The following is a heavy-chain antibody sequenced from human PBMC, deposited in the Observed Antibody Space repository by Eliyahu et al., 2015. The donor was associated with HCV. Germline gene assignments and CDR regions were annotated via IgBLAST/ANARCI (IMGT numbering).Heavy chain of an antibody. D-gene: IGHD3-22*01. CDR1: GGSFSGYY. CDR2: INHSGST. Sequence: QVQLQQWGAGLLKPSETLSLTCAVYGGSFSGYYWSWIRQPPGKGLEWIGEINHSGSTNYNPSLKSRVTISVDTSKNQFSLKLSSVTAADTAVYYCARVSGASSGYYQRRGAFDIWGQGTMVTASS. J-gene: IGHJ3*02. V-gene: IGHV4-34*01. CDR3: ARVSGASSGYYQRRGAFDI.